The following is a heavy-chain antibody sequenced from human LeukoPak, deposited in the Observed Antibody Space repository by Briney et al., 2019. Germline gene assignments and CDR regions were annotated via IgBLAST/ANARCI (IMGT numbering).Heavy chain of an antibody. D-gene: IGHD6-13*01. CDR1: GGTFSSYA. CDR2: IIPIFGTT. CDR3: ARVPKGIAAAGSDMYYFDY. Sequence: SVKVSCKASGGTFSSYAISWVRQAPGQGLEWMRGIIPIFGTTNYAQKFQGRVTITADESTSTAYMELSTLRSEDTAVYYCARVPKGIAAAGSDMYYFDYWGQGTLVTVSS. J-gene: IGHJ4*02. V-gene: IGHV1-69*13.